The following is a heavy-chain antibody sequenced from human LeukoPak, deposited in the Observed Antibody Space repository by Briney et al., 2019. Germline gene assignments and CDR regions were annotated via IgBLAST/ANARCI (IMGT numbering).Heavy chain of an antibody. CDR3: ARWTYYYDSSGSGSAFDI. J-gene: IGHJ3*02. CDR1: GFTVSSNY. D-gene: IGHD3-22*01. V-gene: IGHV3-53*04. Sequence: GGSLRLSCAASGFTVSSNYMSWVRQAPGKGLEWVSVIYSGGSTYYADSVKGRFTISRHSSKNTLYLQMNSLRAEDTAVYYCARWTYYYDSSGSGSAFDIWGQGTMVTVSS. CDR2: IYSGGST.